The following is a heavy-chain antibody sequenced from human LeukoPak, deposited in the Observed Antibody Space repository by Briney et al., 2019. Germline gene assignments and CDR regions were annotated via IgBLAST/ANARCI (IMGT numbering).Heavy chain of an antibody. D-gene: IGHD3-10*01. CDR3: ARNMATVVRVDS. V-gene: IGHV4-38-2*01. CDR1: GYSISSGYY. Sequence: SETLSLTCAVSGYSISSGYYWGWIRQPPGRGLEGIGSIYHSGITYFKPSLRSRVTISIDTSKNQLSLKVNSVTAADTAVYYCARNMATVVRVDSWGQGTLVIVSS. CDR2: IYHSGIT. J-gene: IGHJ5*01.